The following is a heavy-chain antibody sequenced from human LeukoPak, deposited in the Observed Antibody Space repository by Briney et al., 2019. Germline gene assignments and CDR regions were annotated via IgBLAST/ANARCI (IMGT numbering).Heavy chain of an antibody. CDR3: ARVERRQFDWLPEYYFDY. J-gene: IGHJ4*02. CDR1: GFTFSIYE. D-gene: IGHD3-9*01. CDR2: IDTSGTTT. V-gene: IGHV3-48*03. Sequence: GGSLRLSCAAYGFTFSIYEMNWVRQAPGKGLEWISYIDTSGTTTYYADSVRGRFTVSRDNAKNSLYLQMNSLRAEDTALYYCARVERRQFDWLPEYYFDYWGQGTLVTVSS.